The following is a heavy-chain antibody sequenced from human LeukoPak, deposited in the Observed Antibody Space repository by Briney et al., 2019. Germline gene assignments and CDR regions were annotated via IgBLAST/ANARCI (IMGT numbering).Heavy chain of an antibody. CDR3: ARTSRSSGSYFIY. Sequence: ASVKVSCKASGYTFTSYGFSWMRQAPGQGLEWMGWISADNGNTDYPQKVQGRVTMTTETSTSTAYMELRSLTSDDTALYYCARTSRSSGSYFIYWGQGTLVTVSS. CDR1: GYTFTSYG. D-gene: IGHD3-10*01. J-gene: IGHJ4*02. V-gene: IGHV1-18*01. CDR2: ISADNGNT.